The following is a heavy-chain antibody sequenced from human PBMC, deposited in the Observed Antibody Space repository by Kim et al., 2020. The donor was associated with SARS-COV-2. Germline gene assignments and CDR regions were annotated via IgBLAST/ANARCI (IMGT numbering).Heavy chain of an antibody. D-gene: IGHD3-10*01. V-gene: IGHV1-18*01. CDR1: GYTFTSYG. J-gene: IGHJ4*02. CDR2: ISAYNGNT. Sequence: ASVKVSCKASGYTFTSYGISWVRQAPGQGLEWMGWISAYNGNTNYAQKLQGRVTMTTDTSTSTAYMELRSLRSDDTAVYYCARADFEVRGVLPSWKFGYWGQGTLVTVSS. CDR3: ARADFEVRGVLPSWKFGY.